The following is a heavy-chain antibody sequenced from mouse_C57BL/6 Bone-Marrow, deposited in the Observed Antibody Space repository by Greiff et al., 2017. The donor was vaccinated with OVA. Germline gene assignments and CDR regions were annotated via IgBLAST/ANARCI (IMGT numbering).Heavy chain of an antibody. D-gene: IGHD2-4*01. CDR1: GYTFTSYW. V-gene: IGHV1-69*01. Sequence: QVQLQQPGAELVMPGASVKLSCKASGYTFTSYWMHWVKQRPGQGLEWIGEIDPSDSYTNYNQKFKGKSTLTVDKSSSTAYMQLSSLTSEDSAGYYCATGSYYDYYWGQGTTLTVSS. CDR3: ATGSYYDYY. J-gene: IGHJ2*01. CDR2: IDPSDSYT.